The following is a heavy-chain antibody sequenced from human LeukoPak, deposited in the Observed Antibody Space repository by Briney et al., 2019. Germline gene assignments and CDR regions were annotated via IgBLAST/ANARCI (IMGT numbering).Heavy chain of an antibody. CDR1: GGSISSGGYS. CDR2: IYHSGST. CDR3: ARGLIDGVLFDC. D-gene: IGHD3-10*01. V-gene: IGHV4-30-2*01. J-gene: IGHJ4*02. Sequence: SQTLSLTSAVSGGSISSGGYSWSWIRQPPGRGLESIGYIYHSGSTYYNPSLKSRVTISVDRSKNQYTLKLSSVTAADTAVYYCARGLIDGVLFDCWGQGTLVTVSS.